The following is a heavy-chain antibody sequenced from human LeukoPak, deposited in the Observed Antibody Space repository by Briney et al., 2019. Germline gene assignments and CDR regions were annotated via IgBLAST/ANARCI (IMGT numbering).Heavy chain of an antibody. CDR1: GYTFTSYS. J-gene: IGHJ4*02. D-gene: IGHD6-19*01. CDR2: INAGIGET. V-gene: IGHV1-3*01. Sequence: ASVKVSCKASGYTFTSYSKYTIHWVRQAPGQRLEWMGWINAGIGETRYSQKFQGRVTFTGDTSANTVYMELNSLISEDTTVYYCARDSDTSDWAWVYWGQGTLVTVSP. CDR3: ARDSDTSDWAWVY.